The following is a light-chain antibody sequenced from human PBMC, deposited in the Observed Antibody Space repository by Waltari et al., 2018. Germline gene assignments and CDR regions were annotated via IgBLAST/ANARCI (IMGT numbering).Light chain of an antibody. Sequence: EIVMTQSPATLSVSPGERATLSCRASQRISSHLAWYQQKPGQAPRLLIYGASTRATGIPARFSGSGSGTEFTLTISSLHSEDFAVYCCHQYHDWPQTFGQGTKVELK. V-gene: IGKV3-15*01. CDR2: GAS. J-gene: IGKJ1*01. CDR1: QRISSH. CDR3: HQYHDWPQT.